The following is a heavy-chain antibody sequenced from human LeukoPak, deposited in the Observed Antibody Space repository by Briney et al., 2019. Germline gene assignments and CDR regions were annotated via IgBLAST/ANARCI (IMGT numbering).Heavy chain of an antibody. J-gene: IGHJ4*02. CDR2: IKQDGSVK. CDR1: GFTFTDYW. Sequence: PGGSLRLSCAASGFTFTDYWVTWVRQAPGKGLEWVANIKQDGSVKYYVDSVKGRFTISRDNAQNSLYLQMNSLRAEDTAVYYCARDEPDYWGQGTLVTVSS. V-gene: IGHV3-7*01. CDR3: ARDEPDY.